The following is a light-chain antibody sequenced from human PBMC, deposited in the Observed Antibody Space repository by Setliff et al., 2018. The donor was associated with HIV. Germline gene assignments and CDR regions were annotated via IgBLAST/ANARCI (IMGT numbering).Light chain of an antibody. Sequence: QSVLTQPPSVSGFPGQSITISCIGASSDVGRYDYVSWYQQRPGRAPTLMIYDVDRRTSGVPDRFSASKSGNTASLTISGLQIDDEADYYCCSYAGNYNYIFGSGTKVTVL. CDR2: DVD. CDR1: SSDVGRYDY. CDR3: CSYAGNYNYI. V-gene: IGLV2-11*01. J-gene: IGLJ1*01.